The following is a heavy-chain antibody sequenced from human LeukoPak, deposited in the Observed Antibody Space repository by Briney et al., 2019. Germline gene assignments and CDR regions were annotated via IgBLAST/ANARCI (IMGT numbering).Heavy chain of an antibody. CDR2: ISNDGTST. J-gene: IGHJ4*02. CDR3: VRDTTYYHDSSGYYYLGYFNN. D-gene: IGHD3-22*01. Sequence: PGGSLRLSCAASGVTFSSHSMHWVRQAPGKGLVWVSGISNDGTSTTYADSVRGRFTISRDNAKNTLYLQMNSLRAEDTAVYYCVRDTTYYHDSSGYYYLGYFNNRGQGTLVTVSS. V-gene: IGHV3-74*01. CDR1: GVTFSSHS.